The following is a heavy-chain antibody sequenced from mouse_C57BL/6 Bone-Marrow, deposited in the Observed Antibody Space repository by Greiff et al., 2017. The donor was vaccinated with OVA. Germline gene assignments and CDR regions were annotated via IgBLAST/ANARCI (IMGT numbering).Heavy chain of an antibody. CDR3: ARSRLRRYFDF. CDR2: IHTNSGST. D-gene: IGHD2-4*01. CDR1: GYTFTSYW. Sequence: QVQLQQPGAELVKPGASVKLSCKASGYTFTSYWMHWVKQRPGQGLEWIGMIHTNSGSTNYNGKFKGKATLTADNSSSTAYMPLSSLTSEDSAVYFCARSRLRRYFDFWGTGTTVTVSS. V-gene: IGHV1-64*01. J-gene: IGHJ1*03.